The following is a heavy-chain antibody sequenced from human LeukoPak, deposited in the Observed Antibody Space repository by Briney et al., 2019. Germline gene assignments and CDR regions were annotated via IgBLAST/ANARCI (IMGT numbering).Heavy chain of an antibody. V-gene: IGHV1-69*13. D-gene: IGHD3-22*01. CDR1: GGTFSKYT. CDR2: ITPLFGTA. J-gene: IGHJ4*02. Sequence: SVKVSCKASGGTFSKYTISWVRQRPGQGLEWMGGITPLFGTANYAQKFQGRVTITADESASTAYMELSSLRSEDTAVYYCARAQYYYDSSGYYIPFDYWGQGTLVTVSS. CDR3: ARAQYYYDSSGYYIPFDY.